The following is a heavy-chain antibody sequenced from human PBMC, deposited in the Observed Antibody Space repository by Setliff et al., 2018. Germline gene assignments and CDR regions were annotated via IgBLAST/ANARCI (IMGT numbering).Heavy chain of an antibody. V-gene: IGHV3-53*01. CDR2: IYNSDST. CDR3: VRGPNYVDAYYGAFHF. D-gene: IGHD3-16*01. Sequence: PGGSLRLSCAASGFIVSDKHMTWLRQAPGRGLEWVSVIYNSDSTYYADSVKGRFTISRDDSKNSVYLQMNSLKIEDTAVYYCVRGPNYVDAYYGAFHFWGQGTMVTVSS. J-gene: IGHJ3*01. CDR1: GFIVSDKH.